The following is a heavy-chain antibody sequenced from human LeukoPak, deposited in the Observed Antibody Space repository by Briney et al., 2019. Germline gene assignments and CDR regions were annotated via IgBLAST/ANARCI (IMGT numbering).Heavy chain of an antibody. CDR2: INHSGST. CDR1: GGSFSGYY. CDR3: ARGPPYIVVVTGIGFFDS. D-gene: IGHD2-21*02. Sequence: SETLSLTCAVYGGSFSGYYWSWIRQPPGKGLEWIGEINHSGSTNYNPSLKSRVTISVDTSKNQFSLKLSSVTAADTAVYYCARGPPYIVVVTGIGFFDSWGQGTLVTVSS. V-gene: IGHV4-34*01. J-gene: IGHJ4*02.